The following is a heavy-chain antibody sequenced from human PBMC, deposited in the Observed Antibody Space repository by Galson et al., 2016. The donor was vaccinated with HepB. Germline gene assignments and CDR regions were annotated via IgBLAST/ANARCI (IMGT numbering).Heavy chain of an antibody. CDR1: GDSIRTSNYN. Sequence: SETLSLTCTVSGDSIRTSNYNWGWIRQPPGRGLEWIGTIHSSAIGHYNPSLKSRVTMSVDTSKNQYSVKVISVTAADTAVYYCARRRPATNPHYFDFWGQGILVVVSS. D-gene: IGHD1-26*01. CDR3: ARRRPATNPHYFDF. V-gene: IGHV4-39*01. CDR2: IHSSAIG. J-gene: IGHJ4*02.